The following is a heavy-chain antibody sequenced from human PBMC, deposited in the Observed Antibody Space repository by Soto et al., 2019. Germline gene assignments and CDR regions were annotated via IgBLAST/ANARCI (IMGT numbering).Heavy chain of an antibody. CDR1: GFLFSSYS. J-gene: IGHJ3*02. CDR2: ISITGNDI. Sequence: EVQLVESGGGLVKPGGSLRLSCVASGFLFSSYSMNCVRQAPGKGLEWVSYISITGNDIYYADSLKGRFTISRDNAKNSLYLQMNSLRAEDTAVYFCAVEASSSWYDGFDIWGQGTMVTVSS. V-gene: IGHV3-21*01. D-gene: IGHD6-13*01. CDR3: AVEASSSWYDGFDI.